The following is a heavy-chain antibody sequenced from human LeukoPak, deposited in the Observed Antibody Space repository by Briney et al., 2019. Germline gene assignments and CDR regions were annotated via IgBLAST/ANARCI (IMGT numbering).Heavy chain of an antibody. CDR1: GFTFDDYA. Sequence: GRSLRLSCATSGFTFDDYAMHWVRQAPGKNLEWVSGISWNSGSIGYADSVKGRFTISRDNAKNSLYLQMNSLRAEDTALYYCAKGRDGYNHWVLDYWGHGTLVTVSS. CDR2: ISWNSGSI. D-gene: IGHD5-24*01. CDR3: AKGRDGYNHWVLDY. J-gene: IGHJ4*01. V-gene: IGHV3-9*01.